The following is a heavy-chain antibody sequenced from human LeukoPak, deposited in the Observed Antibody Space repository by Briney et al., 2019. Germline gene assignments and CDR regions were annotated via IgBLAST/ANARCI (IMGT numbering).Heavy chain of an antibody. CDR1: GFTFSSYA. J-gene: IGHJ4*02. CDR2: LRGGGET. V-gene: IGHV3-23*01. Sequence: GGSLRLSCAASGFTFSSYAMSWVRQAPARGLEWVSSLRGGGETFYAGSVKGRFTLSRDESRNTVYLQMNNLRVEDTAVYFCAKASWVSSADAVLWGQGTLVTVSS. D-gene: IGHD3-16*01. CDR3: AKASWVSSADAVL.